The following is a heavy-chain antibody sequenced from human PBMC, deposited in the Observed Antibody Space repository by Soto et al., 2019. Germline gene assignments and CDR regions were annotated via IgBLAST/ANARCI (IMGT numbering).Heavy chain of an antibody. V-gene: IGHV3-33*01. CDR3: ARDECWGSNTSCQEFDY. D-gene: IGHD2-2*01. CDR1: GFTSSSYG. CDR2: IWYDGSNK. J-gene: IGHJ4*02. Sequence: ESGGGVVQPGRSLRLSCAASGFTSSSYGMHWVRQAPGKGLEWVAVIWYDGSNKYYADSVKGRFTISRDNSKNTLYLQMNSLRAEDTAVYYCARDECWGSNTSCQEFDYWGQGTLVTVSS.